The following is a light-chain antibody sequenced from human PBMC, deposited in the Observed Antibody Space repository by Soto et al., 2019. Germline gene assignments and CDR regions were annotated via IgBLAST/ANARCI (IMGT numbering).Light chain of an antibody. Sequence: DLQMTQSPASLSASLGDSVTIXXRASQSISGYLNWYLQKPGKAPKHXIYGASTLQSGVPSRFTGSGSETSSTLTISSLQPEDFATYYCQQSYSTPLTFGGGTKVDIK. CDR3: QQSYSTPLT. V-gene: IGKV1-39*01. CDR1: QSISGY. J-gene: IGKJ4*01. CDR2: GAS.